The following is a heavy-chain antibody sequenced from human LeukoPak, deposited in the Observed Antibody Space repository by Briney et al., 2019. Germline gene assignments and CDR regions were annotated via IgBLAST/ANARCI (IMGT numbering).Heavy chain of an antibody. CDR3: ATDNPNAPSYYYMDV. J-gene: IGHJ6*03. V-gene: IGHV1-46*01. CDR1: GYTFTSYY. CDR2: INPSGGST. D-gene: IGHD2-8*01. Sequence: ASVKVSCKASGYTFTSYYMHWVRQAPGQGLEWMGIINPSGGSTSYAQKFQGRVTMTRDTSTDTAYMELSSLRSEDTAVYYCATDNPNAPSYYYMDVWGKGTTVTVSS.